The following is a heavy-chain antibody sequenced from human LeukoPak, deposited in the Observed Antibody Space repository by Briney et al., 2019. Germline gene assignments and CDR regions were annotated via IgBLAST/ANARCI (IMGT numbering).Heavy chain of an antibody. D-gene: IGHD3-10*01. CDR1: GFTLSSYE. CDR3: AREFGYYGSGSYLSYYYYYMDV. J-gene: IGHJ6*03. V-gene: IGHV3-23*01. CDR2: IDYSGGSS. Sequence: GGSLRLSCTVSGFTLSSYEMSWIRQAPGKGLEWVSSIDYSGGSSYYADSVKGRFTISRDDSKNTLYLQMNSLRAEDTAVYYCAREFGYYGSGSYLSYYYYYMDVWGKGTTVTISS.